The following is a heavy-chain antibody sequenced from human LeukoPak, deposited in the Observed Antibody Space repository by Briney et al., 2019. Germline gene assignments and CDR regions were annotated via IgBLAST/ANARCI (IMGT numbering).Heavy chain of an antibody. Sequence: GGSLRLTCAASGFTFSSYWMSWVRQAPGKGLEWVANIKQDGSEKYYVDSVEGRFTISRDNAKNSLYLQMNSLRAEDTAVYYCARAPLQLWLYFDYWGQGTLVTVSS. CDR3: ARAPLQLWLYFDY. J-gene: IGHJ4*02. CDR2: IKQDGSEK. V-gene: IGHV3-7*04. CDR1: GFTFSSYW. D-gene: IGHD5-18*01.